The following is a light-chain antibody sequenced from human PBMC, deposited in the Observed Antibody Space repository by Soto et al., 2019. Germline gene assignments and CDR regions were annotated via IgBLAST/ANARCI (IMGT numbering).Light chain of an antibody. J-gene: IGKJ1*01. CDR3: QQYHNWPRT. Sequence: ELVMTQSPATLSVFPGERATLSCRASQSVNGNLAWYQQRRGQAPRLLLYGASTRATGIPARFSGSGSGTEFALTISSLQSEDFAIYYCQQYHNWPRTFGQGTKVEIK. V-gene: IGKV3-15*01. CDR1: QSVNGN. CDR2: GAS.